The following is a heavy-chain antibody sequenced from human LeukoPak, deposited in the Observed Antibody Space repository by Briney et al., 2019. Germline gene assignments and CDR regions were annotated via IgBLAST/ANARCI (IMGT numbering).Heavy chain of an antibody. D-gene: IGHD3-9*01. V-gene: IGHV3-33*08. CDR2: VWYDGSDK. CDR3: ARDLNREDFDY. Sequence: GGSLRLSCVASGFTFSSYDMHWVRQAPGKGLEWLAIVWYDGSDKYYADSVKGRFTVSRDNSKNTLYLQMNSLRADDTAVYYCARDLNREDFDYWGQGTLVAVSS. CDR1: GFTFSSYD. J-gene: IGHJ4*02.